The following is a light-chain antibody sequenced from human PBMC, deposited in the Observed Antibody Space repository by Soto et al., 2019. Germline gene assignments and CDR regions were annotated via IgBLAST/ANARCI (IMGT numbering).Light chain of an antibody. J-gene: IGKJ5*01. CDR2: DAS. Sequence: DIQMTQSPSSLSASVGDRVTITCQASQDITNYLNWYQQKPGRAPRLLLYDASSLETGVPSRFSGSGSGTDFTLTISSLQREDVSTYYCRHYDHLPITFGQGTRLEIK. CDR1: QDITNY. V-gene: IGKV1-33*01. CDR3: RHYDHLPIT.